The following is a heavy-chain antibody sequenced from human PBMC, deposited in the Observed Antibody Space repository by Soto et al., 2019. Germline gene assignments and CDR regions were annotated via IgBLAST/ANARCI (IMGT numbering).Heavy chain of an antibody. V-gene: IGHV4-39*02. J-gene: IGHJ4*02. CDR2: VFYTGSA. Sequence: SETLSLTCSVSGVPIRGRDDYWGWIRQSPGKGLEYIGSVFYTGSAYYNPSFKSRVSIVADTSTNRFFLNLKSVTATDTGVYYCAKTPPGYYDSWGQG. CDR1: GVPIRGRDDY. CDR3: AKTPPGYYDS.